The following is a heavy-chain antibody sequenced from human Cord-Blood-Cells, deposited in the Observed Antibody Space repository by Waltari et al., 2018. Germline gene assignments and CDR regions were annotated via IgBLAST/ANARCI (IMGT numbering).Heavy chain of an antibody. CDR1: GYTLTDLS. Sequence: QVQLVQSGAEVKKPGASVKVSCKVSGYTLTDLSMHLVRQAPGKGLEWMGGFDPEDGETIYAQKFQGRVTMTEDTSTDTAYMELSSLRSEDTAVYYCATVGLLLVAAAGEYFQHWGQGTLVTVSS. D-gene: IGHD6-13*01. CDR3: ATVGLLLVAAAGEYFQH. V-gene: IGHV1-24*01. CDR2: FDPEDGET. J-gene: IGHJ1*01.